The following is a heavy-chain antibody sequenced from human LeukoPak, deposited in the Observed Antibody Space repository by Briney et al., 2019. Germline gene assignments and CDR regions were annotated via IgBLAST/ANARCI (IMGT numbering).Heavy chain of an antibody. J-gene: IGHJ4*02. CDR3: ARDSSSSPYYFDY. Sequence: PSETLSLTCTVSGGSISSSRYYWGWIRQPPGKGLEWIGYIYYSGSTNYNPSLKSRVTISVDTSKNQFSLKLSSVTAADTAVYYCARDSSSSPYYFDYWGQGTLVTVSS. CDR1: GGSISSSRYY. CDR2: IYYSGST. D-gene: IGHD6-6*01. V-gene: IGHV4-61*01.